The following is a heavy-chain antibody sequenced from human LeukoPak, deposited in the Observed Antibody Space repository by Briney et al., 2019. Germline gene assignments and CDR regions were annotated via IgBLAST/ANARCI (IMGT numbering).Heavy chain of an antibody. Sequence: AGSLTLSCAASGFTISSYALSWVRQPPGKGLEWVSTISGSGGDTFYADSVKGRFTISRDNSKNTLYLQMNSLRAEDTAVYHCAKGILLVPPDTRYLDYWGQGTLVTVSS. J-gene: IGHJ4*02. CDR2: ISGSGGDT. D-gene: IGHD2-2*01. CDR1: GFTISSYA. V-gene: IGHV3-23*01. CDR3: AKGILLVPPDTRYLDY.